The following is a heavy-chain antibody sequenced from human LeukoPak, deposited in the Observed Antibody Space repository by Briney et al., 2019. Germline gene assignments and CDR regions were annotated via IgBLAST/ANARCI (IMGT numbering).Heavy chain of an antibody. CDR1: GGSFSGYY. D-gene: IGHD2-21*01. V-gene: IGHV4-34*01. Sequence: SETLSLTCAVYGGSFSGYYWSWIRQPPGRGLEWIGEINHSGSTNYNPSLKSRVTISVDTSKNQFSLKLSSVTAADTALYYCARGGIPDYWGQGILVTVSS. CDR3: ARGGIPDY. CDR2: INHSGST. J-gene: IGHJ4*02.